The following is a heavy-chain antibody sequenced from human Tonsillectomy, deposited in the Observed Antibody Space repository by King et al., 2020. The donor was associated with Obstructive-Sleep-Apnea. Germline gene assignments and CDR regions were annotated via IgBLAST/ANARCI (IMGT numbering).Heavy chain of an antibody. D-gene: IGHD4-17*01. J-gene: IGHJ3*01. CDR3: ARGTTLDF. V-gene: IGHV3-7*03. CDR1: GFTFSGYW. CDR2: IKQDGSEK. Sequence: VQLVESGGGLVQSGGSLRLSCAASGFTFSGYWMSWVRQAPGKGLEWVANIKQDGSEKHSVDSVKGRFTIFRDNAENSLFLQMNSLRDEDTAVYYCARGTTLDFWGQGPMVTVSS.